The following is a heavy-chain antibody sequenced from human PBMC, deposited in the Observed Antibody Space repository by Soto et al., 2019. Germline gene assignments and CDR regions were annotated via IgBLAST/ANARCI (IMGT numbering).Heavy chain of an antibody. J-gene: IGHJ5*02. V-gene: IGHV4-4*07. Sequence: SDTLPLTCTVSGGSISSYYWSWIRQPAGKGLEWIGRIYTSGSTNYNPSLKSRVTMSVDTSKNQFSLTLTPVTAAGTAVYYCAREVIAAAGIWFDPWGQGALVTVS. CDR1: GGSISSYY. CDR3: AREVIAAAGIWFDP. D-gene: IGHD6-13*01. CDR2: IYTSGST.